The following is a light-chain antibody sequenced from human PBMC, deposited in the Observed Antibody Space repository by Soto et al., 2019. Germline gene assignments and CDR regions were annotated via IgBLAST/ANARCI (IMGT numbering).Light chain of an antibody. J-gene: IGKJ1*01. CDR2: GAS. Sequence: EVVLTQSPATLSVSPGEGVTLSGRASHGIGDTLAWYQHKPGQTPRLLIYGASSRATGIPDRFSGSGSGTDFTLTISRLEPEDFAVYYCQHYDNSRGTFGQGTKVDIK. CDR1: HGIGDT. V-gene: IGKV3-20*01. CDR3: QHYDNSRGT.